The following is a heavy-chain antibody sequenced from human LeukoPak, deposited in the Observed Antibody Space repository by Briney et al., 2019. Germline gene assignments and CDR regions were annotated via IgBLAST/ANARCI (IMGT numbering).Heavy chain of an antibody. J-gene: IGHJ4*02. CDR3: ARDGKLWRALYFDY. CDR2: NSCSCNYI. D-gene: IGHD7-27*01. V-gene: IGHV3-21*01. Sequence: PGGALRLSRAASGFTLSSYIMNWVRPAPGKGLEWVSYNSCSCNYIYYPVSVKGRFTISKDNAKNALYLEMNSLRADDTAVYYCARDGKLWRALYFDYWGQGTLVTVSS. CDR1: GFTLSSYI.